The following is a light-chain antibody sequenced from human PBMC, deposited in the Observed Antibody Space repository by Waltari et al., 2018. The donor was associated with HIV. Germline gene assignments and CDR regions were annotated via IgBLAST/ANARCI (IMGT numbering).Light chain of an antibody. Sequence: QSALTQPAYVSGSPGQSITISCTGTSSDVASYNLVPWYQQHPGKAPKLMIYEVTKWPSGVSNRFSGSKSGNTASLTISGLQAEDEADYYCCSYAGSSTWVFGGGTKLTVL. CDR3: CSYAGSSTWV. V-gene: IGLV2-23*02. CDR2: EVT. J-gene: IGLJ3*02. CDR1: SSDVASYNL.